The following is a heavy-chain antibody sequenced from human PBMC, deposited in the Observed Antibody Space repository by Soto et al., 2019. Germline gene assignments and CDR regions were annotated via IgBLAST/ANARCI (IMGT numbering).Heavy chain of an antibody. CDR1: GFTFSSYA. D-gene: IGHD6-19*01. V-gene: IGHV3-30*03. CDR3: ARVEAVAVTCWYFDL. J-gene: IGHJ2*01. Sequence: QVQLVEAGGGVVQPGRSLRLSCAASGFTFSSYAMHWVRQAPGKGLEWVALISYDGSNKYYADSVKGRFTISRDNSKNTVYMEMNSLRTEDTTVYYCARVEAVAVTCWYFDLWGRGTLVTVSS. CDR2: ISYDGSNK.